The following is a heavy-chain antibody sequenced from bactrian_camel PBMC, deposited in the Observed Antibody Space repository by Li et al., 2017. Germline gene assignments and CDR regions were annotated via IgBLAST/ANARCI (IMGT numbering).Heavy chain of an antibody. D-gene: IGHD3*01. V-gene: IGHV3S67*01. Sequence: VQLVESGGGSVQAGGSLKLSCTASTHSSTNCGVNWLRQAPGKERELVATSSRDGSTWYADSVKARFTMAQDAAKNTYYLEMNPLKIEDTATYYCSLDSFSLECYSGPTQGTQVTVS. J-gene: IGHJ4*01. CDR2: SSRDGST. CDR1: THSSTNCG.